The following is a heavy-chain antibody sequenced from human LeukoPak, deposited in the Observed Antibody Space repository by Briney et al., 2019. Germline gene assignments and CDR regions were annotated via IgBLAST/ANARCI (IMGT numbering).Heavy chain of an antibody. CDR2: IWYDGSNK. D-gene: IGHD3-22*01. V-gene: IGHV3-33*01. Sequence: GGSLRLSCAASGFTFSSYGMHWVRQAPGKGLEWVAVIWYDGSNKYYADSVKGRFTISRDNSKNTLYLQMNSLRAEDTAVYYCAREGDSSGYYGMDVWGQGTAVTVSS. J-gene: IGHJ6*02. CDR3: AREGDSSGYYGMDV. CDR1: GFTFSSYG.